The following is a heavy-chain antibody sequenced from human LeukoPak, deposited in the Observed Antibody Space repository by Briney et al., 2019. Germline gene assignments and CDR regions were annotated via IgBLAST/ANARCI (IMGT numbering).Heavy chain of an antibody. V-gene: IGHV3-30*18. J-gene: IGHJ4*02. CDR3: AKDGLWFGDLTYFDY. CDR2: ISCDGSNK. Sequence: GGSLRLSCAASGFTFSNYAMHWVRQAPGKGLEWVSVISCDGSNKYYADSVKGRFTISRDNSKNTLFLQMNSLRAEDTAVYYCAKDGLWFGDLTYFDYWGQGTLVTVSS. D-gene: IGHD3-10*01. CDR1: GFTFSNYA.